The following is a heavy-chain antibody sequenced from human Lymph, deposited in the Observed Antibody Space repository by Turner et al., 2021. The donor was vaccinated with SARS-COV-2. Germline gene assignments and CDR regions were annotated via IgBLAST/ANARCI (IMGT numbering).Heavy chain of an antibody. Sequence: QVQLVESGGGVVQPGRSLRLSFAASGFTFNNYPIHWVRQARGKGLEWVAVISYDGSNKYYADSVKGRFTISRDNTKNTLYLQMNSLRAEDTAVYYCARDSSGSGTLDYWGQGTLVTVSS. V-gene: IGHV3-30-3*01. CDR2: ISYDGSNK. CDR3: ARDSSGSGTLDY. J-gene: IGHJ4*02. D-gene: IGHD3-10*01. CDR1: GFTFNNYP.